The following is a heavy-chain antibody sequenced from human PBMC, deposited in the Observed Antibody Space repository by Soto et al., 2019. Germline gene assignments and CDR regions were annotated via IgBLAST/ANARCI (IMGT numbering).Heavy chain of an antibody. CDR2: ISYDGSNK. Sequence: RRLSCAASGFTFISYGMHWVRQAPGKGLEWVAVISYDGSNKYYADSVKGRFTISRDNSKNTLYLQMNSLRAEDTAVYYCAKEYGASELWFAYYYYYYGMDVWGQGTTVTVSS. J-gene: IGHJ6*02. CDR1: GFTFISYG. V-gene: IGHV3-30*18. D-gene: IGHD5-18*01. CDR3: AKEYGASELWFAYYYYYYGMDV.